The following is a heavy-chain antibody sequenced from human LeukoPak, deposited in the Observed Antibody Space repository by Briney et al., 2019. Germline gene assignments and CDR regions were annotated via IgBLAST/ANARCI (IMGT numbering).Heavy chain of an antibody. CDR1: GGSISSHY. CDR2: IYYSGST. J-gene: IGHJ4*02. CDR3: ARGPLDDFWSGYFDY. Sequence: SETLSLTCTVSGGSISSHYWSWIRQPPGKGLEWIGYIYYSGSTNYNPSLKSRVTISVDTSKNQSSLKLSSVTAADTAVYYCARGPLDDFWSGYFDYWGQGTLVTVSS. V-gene: IGHV4-59*11. D-gene: IGHD3-3*01.